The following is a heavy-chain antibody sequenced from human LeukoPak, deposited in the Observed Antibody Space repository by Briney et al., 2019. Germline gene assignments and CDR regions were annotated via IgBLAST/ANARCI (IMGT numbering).Heavy chain of an antibody. Sequence: PGGSLRLSCAASGFTFSSFAITWVRQAPGKGLEWVSAISGSGGYTYYADSVMGRFTISRDNSKNTVYLQMNSLRAEDTAVYHCAREERYFDWLFLDYWGQGTLVTVSS. CDR2: ISGSGGYT. D-gene: IGHD3-9*01. V-gene: IGHV3-23*01. CDR1: GFTFSSFA. J-gene: IGHJ4*02. CDR3: AREERYFDWLFLDY.